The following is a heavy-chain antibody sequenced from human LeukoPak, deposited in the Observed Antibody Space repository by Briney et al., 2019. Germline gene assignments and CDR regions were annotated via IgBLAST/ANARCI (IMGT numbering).Heavy chain of an antibody. CDR2: ISGSGDKT. Sequence: GGSLRLSCAASGFTFSTYAMGWVRQPPGKGLEWVSTISGSGDKTYYADSVKGRSTISRDNSKNTVYLQMNSLRAEDTAVYFCAKDLSPFGSIGYSAFTPGWSQGTLVTVSS. D-gene: IGHD3-22*01. V-gene: IGHV3-23*01. CDR1: GFTFSTYA. J-gene: IGHJ1*01. CDR3: AKDLSPFGSIGYSAFTPG.